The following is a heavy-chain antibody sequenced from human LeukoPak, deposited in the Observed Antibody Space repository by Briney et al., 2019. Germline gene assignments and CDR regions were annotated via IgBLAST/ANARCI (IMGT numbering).Heavy chain of an antibody. CDR3: ARGRIVVVPAARNWFDP. CDR1: GGSFSGYY. J-gene: IGHJ5*02. D-gene: IGHD2-2*01. V-gene: IGHV4-34*01. Sequence: SETLSLTCAVYGGSFSGYYWSWIRQPPGKGREWIGEINHSGSTNYNPSRKSRVTISVDTSKNQFSLKLSSVTAADTAVYYCARGRIVVVPAARNWFDPWGQGTLVTVSS. CDR2: INHSGST.